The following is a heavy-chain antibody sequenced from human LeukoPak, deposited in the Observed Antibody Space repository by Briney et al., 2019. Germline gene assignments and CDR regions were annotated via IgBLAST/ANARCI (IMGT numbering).Heavy chain of an antibody. V-gene: IGHV5-10-1*01. CDR2: IDPSDSYT. CDR3: ARGGFPPYGMDV. CDR1: GYTVTSNC. D-gene: IGHD3-16*01. J-gene: IGHJ6*02. Sequence: GGSLRLSCKGSGYTVTSNCISWVRQMPGKGLEWMGRIDPSDSYTNYSPSFHGHVTISADKSISTAYLQRRSLKASDTAMYYCARGGFPPYGMDVWGQGTTVTVSS.